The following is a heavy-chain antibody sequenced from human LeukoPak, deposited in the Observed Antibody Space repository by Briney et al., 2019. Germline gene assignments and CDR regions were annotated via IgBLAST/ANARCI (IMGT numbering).Heavy chain of an antibody. CDR1: GYTFTNYY. D-gene: IGHD3-22*01. CDR3: AKDIPRYYYDSRGET. CDR2: IIPSDGFT. Sequence: ASVKVSCKASGYTFTNYYIHWVRQAPGQGLEWMGMIIPSDGFTTYAQKFQGRLTMTRDMSTSTVYMELSSLRAEDTAVYYCAKDIPRYYYDSRGETWGQGTLVTVSS. V-gene: IGHV1-46*01. J-gene: IGHJ4*02.